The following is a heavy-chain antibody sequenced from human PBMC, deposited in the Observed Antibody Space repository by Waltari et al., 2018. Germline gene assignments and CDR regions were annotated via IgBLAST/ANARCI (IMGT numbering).Heavy chain of an antibody. J-gene: IGHJ4*02. V-gene: IGHV4-38-2*02. CDR1: GYSISSGYY. Sequence: QVQLQESGPGLVKPSETLSLTCTVSGYSISSGYYWGWIGQPPGKGLEWIGSIYKSWSSYNDQSLKSRVTVSVDTSKNQFSLKLSSMTAADTAVYYCARDDSIVVVPAAIRWGQGTLVTVSS. CDR3: ARDDSIVVVPAAIR. D-gene: IGHD2-2*01. CDR2: IYKSWSS.